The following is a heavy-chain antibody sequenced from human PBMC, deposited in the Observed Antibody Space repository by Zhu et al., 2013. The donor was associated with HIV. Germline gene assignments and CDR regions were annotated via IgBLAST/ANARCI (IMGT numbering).Heavy chain of an antibody. V-gene: IGHV1-69*01. CDR2: IIPVFDTA. J-gene: IGHJ4*02. Sequence: QVQLVQSGAEVKKPGSSVKVSCKASGGTFSSYSINWVRQAPGQGLEWMGGIIPVFDTANYAQKFQGRVTITADESTSTAYMELSSLRSEDTALYFCARAKDSSGYHEKIRLDYWGQGTLVTVSS. D-gene: IGHD3-22*01. CDR1: GGTFSSYS. CDR3: ARAKDSSGYHEKIRLDY.